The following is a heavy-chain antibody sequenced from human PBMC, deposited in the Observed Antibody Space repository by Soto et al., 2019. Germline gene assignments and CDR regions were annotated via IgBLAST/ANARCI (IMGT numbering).Heavy chain of an antibody. CDR1: GFTFSSYA. V-gene: IGHV3-30-3*01. Sequence: QVQLVESGGGVVQPGRSLRLSCAASGFTFSSYAMHWVRQAPGKGLEWVTVISYDGSNIYYADSMKGRFSISRDNSKNTLYVHMNSLRPDDTAVYYCARGSAAGIYFYGMDVWGQGTTVTVSS. CDR3: ARGSAAGIYFYGMDV. CDR2: ISYDGSNI. J-gene: IGHJ6*02. D-gene: IGHD6-13*01.